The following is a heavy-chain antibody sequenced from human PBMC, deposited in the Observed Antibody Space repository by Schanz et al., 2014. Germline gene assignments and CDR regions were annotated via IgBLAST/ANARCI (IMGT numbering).Heavy chain of an antibody. Sequence: EVQLLESGGGLVQPGGSLRISCAASGFTFSGYAMSWVRQAPGKGLEWVSSIVGGGGRTYYADSVKGRFTISRDNSKNTLYLRMISLRAEDAAMFYWAREIPAGGHFDYWGQGTLVSVSS. CDR1: GFTFSGYA. D-gene: IGHD2-15*01. CDR3: AREIPAGGHFDY. J-gene: IGHJ4*02. CDR2: IVGGGGRT. V-gene: IGHV3-23*01.